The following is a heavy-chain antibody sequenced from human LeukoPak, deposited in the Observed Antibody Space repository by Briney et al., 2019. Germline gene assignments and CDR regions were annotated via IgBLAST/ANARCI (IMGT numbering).Heavy chain of an antibody. CDR2: INHSGST. V-gene: IGHV4-34*01. D-gene: IGHD3-10*01. CDR1: GGSFSGYY. Sequence: SETLSLTCAVYGGSFSGYYWSWIRQPPGKGLEWIGEINHSGSTNYNPSLKSRVSISVDTSKNQFSLKLSSVTAADTAVYYCARGSVRGKDYWGQGTLVTVSS. CDR3: ARGSVRGKDY. J-gene: IGHJ4*02.